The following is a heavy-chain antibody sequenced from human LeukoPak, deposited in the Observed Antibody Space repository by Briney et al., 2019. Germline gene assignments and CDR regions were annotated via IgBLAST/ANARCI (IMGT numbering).Heavy chain of an antibody. CDR1: GFTFSSYN. J-gene: IGHJ4*02. V-gene: IGHV3-21*04. Sequence: PGGSLRLSCAASGFTFSSYNMNWVRQAPGKGLEWVSSTSSTSNYIYYADSLKGRFTISRDNPKNTLYLQMNSLRAGDAAVYYCAKVRIVGIREPWDSWGQGTLVTVSS. D-gene: IGHD1-26*01. CDR3: AKVRIVGIREPWDS. CDR2: TSSTSNYI.